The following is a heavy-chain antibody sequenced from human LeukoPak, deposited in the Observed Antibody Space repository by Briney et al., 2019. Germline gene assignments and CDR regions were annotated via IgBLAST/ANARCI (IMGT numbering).Heavy chain of an antibody. J-gene: IGHJ6*02. D-gene: IGHD2-2*01. CDR2: IYHSGDA. CDR3: ARTRGDIVVLPAAVSYYYYGMDV. V-gene: IGHV4-61*08. CDR1: GNSFSHGGYY. Sequence: SETLSLTCTVSGNSFSHGGYYWNWLRQPPGKGLEWIGYIYHSGDAHYNPSLKSRVTISVDTSKSQFSLKLSSVTAADTAVYYCARTRGDIVVLPAAVSYYYYGMDVWGQGTTVTVSS.